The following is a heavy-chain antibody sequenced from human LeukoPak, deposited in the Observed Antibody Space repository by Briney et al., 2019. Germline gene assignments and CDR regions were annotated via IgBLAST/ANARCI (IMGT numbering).Heavy chain of an antibody. CDR2: ISSSSSYI. J-gene: IGHJ6*02. Sequence: GGSLRLSCAASGFTFSSYSMNWVRQAPGKGLEWVSSISSSSSYIYYADSVKGRFTISGDNAKNSLYLQMNSLRAEDTAVYYCARDSGELLYDYYYYGMDVWGQGTTVTVSS. CDR3: ARDSGELLYDYYYYGMDV. V-gene: IGHV3-21*01. CDR1: GFTFSSYS. D-gene: IGHD1-26*01.